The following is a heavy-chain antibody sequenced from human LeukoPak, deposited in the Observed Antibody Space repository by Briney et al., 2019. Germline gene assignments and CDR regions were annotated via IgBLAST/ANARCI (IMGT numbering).Heavy chain of an antibody. CDR2: VYHSGTT. J-gene: IGHJ4*02. CDR1: GDSITGPYY. CDR3: ARADVNYGSYSGFLDN. Sequence: PSETLSLTCTVSGDSITGPYYWGWIRQPPGKGLEWIGSVYHSGTTYYSPSLKSRVTLSVDTSKNHFSLKLTSVTAADTAVYFCARADVNYGSYSGFLDNWGQGSLVTVSS. V-gene: IGHV4-38-2*02. D-gene: IGHD5-12*01.